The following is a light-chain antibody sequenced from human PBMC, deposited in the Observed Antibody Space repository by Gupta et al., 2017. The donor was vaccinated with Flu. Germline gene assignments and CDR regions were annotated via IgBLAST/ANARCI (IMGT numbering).Light chain of an antibody. CDR2: GAS. CDR3: QQDGSSPLT. J-gene: IGKJ4*02. V-gene: IGKV3-20*01. CDR1: QSVSSAY. Sequence: VLTQSPGTLSLSPGERATLSCRASQSVSSAYLAWYQQKPGQAPRLLIYGASSRATGIPDRFSGSGSGTDFTLTISRLETEDFAAYYCQQDGSSPLTGGGGTKVEIK.